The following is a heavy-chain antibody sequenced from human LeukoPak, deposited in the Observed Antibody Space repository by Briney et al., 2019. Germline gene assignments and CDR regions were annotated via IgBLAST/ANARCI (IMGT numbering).Heavy chain of an antibody. J-gene: IGHJ4*02. V-gene: IGHV4-59*01. CDR1: GGSISSYY. D-gene: IGHD4-17*01. CDR3: ARFRYGDYRLDY. CDR2: IYYSGST. Sequence: SETLSLTCTVSGGSISSYYWSWIRQPPGKGREWIGYIYYSGSTNYNPSLKSRVTISVDTSKNQFSLKLSSVTAADTAVYYCARFRYGDYRLDYWGQGTLVTVSS.